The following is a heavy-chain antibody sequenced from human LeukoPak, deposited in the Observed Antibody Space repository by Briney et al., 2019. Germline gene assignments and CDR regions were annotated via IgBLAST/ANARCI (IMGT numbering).Heavy chain of an antibody. CDR1: GGSFSGYY. CDR2: INHSGST. CDR3: ARGVPTIQPGMWLLHPAGYYSDY. D-gene: IGHD3-3*01. J-gene: IGHJ4*02. V-gene: IGHV4-34*01. Sequence: SETLSLTSAVYGGSFSGYYWSWIRQPPGKGLEWIGEINHSGSTNYNPCLKSRVTISVDTSKNQFSLKLSSVTAADTAVYYCARGVPTIQPGMWLLHPAGYYSDYWGQGTLVTVSS.